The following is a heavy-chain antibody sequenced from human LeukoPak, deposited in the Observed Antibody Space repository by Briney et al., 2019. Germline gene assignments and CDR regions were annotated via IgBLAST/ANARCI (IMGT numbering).Heavy chain of an antibody. CDR1: GFTFSSYA. V-gene: IGHV3-30*04. CDR3: ATDDISSGWYDLDY. CDR2: ISYDGSNK. D-gene: IGHD6-19*01. Sequence: PGGSLRLSCAASGFTFSSYAMHWVRQAPGKGLEWVALISYDGSNKYYADSVKARFIISRDNSKNTVYLQMNSLRSEDTAVYYCATDDISSGWYDLDYWGQGTLVTVSS. J-gene: IGHJ4*02.